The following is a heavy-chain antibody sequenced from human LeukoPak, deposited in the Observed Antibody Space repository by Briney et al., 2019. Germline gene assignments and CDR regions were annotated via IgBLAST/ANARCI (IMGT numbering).Heavy chain of an antibody. D-gene: IGHD2-21*02. J-gene: IGHJ2*01. CDR2: IYYSGTT. V-gene: IGHV4-39*01. CDR3: ASAYCGGDCTPYWYFDL. Sequence: KPSETLSLTCTVSGGSISSSDYYWGWIRQPPGKGLEWIASIYYSGTTHYNPSHQSRVTMSVDTSKNQFSLKLSSVTAADTAVYYCASAYCGGDCTPYWYFDLWGRGTLVTVSS. CDR1: GGSISSSDYY.